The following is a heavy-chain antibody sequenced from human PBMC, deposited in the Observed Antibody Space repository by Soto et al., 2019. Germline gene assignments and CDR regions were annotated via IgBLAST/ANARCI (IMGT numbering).Heavy chain of an antibody. D-gene: IGHD5-18*01. Sequence: EVPLLESGGGLVQPGGSLRLSCAASGFTFSSYAMSWVRQAPGKGLEWVSAISGSGGSTYYADSVKGRCTISIDNTNNTLYLQMNSLRAEDPAVYYCAKEINRYSTNAPFDYWGQGTLVTVSS. V-gene: IGHV3-23*01. J-gene: IGHJ4*02. CDR1: GFTFSSYA. CDR3: AKEINRYSTNAPFDY. CDR2: ISGSGGST.